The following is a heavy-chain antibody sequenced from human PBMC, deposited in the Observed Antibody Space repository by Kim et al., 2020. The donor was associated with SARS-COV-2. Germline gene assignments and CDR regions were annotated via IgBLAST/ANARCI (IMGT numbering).Heavy chain of an antibody. CDR3: ARDGGDYADYDY. CDR1: GYTFTDYY. V-gene: IGHV1-2*02. J-gene: IGHJ4*02. CDR2: ISGNSGDT. Sequence: ASVKVSCKASGYTFTDYYMHWVRQAPGQGLEWIGWISGNSGDTHYAQKFQGRVTMTRDTSIRTAYTELSGLKSDDTAVYYCARDGGDYADYDYWGQGTLVTVSS. D-gene: IGHD4-17*01.